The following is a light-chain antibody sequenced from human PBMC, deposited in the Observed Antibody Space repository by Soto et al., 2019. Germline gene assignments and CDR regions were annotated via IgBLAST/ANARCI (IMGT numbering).Light chain of an antibody. CDR1: QSVSSSY. Sequence: EIVLTQSPGTLSLSPGERATLSCRATQSVSSSYLAWYQQKHGQAPRLLIYGASSRATGIPDRFSGSGSGTDFTFTISRLEPEDFAVYYCQQYGSSPRTFGQGTKLEIK. CDR2: GAS. V-gene: IGKV3-20*01. J-gene: IGKJ2*01. CDR3: QQYGSSPRT.